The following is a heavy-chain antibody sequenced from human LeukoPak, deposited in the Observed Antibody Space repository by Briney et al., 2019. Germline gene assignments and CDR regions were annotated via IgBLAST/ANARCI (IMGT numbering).Heavy chain of an antibody. D-gene: IGHD4-11*01. CDR3: ATLQKYFFDD. CDR2: IYYSGST. V-gene: IGHV4-61*01. J-gene: IGHJ4*02. CDR1: GGSVSSSSYY. Sequence: PSETLSLTCTVSGGSVSSSSYYWSWIRQPPGKGLEWIGYIYYSGSTNYNPSLKSRVTLSLDTSKNQFSLRLNSVTAADTAVYYCATLQKYFFDDWGQGTLVTVSS.